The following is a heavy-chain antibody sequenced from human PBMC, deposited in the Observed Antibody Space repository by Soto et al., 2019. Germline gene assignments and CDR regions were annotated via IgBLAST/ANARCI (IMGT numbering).Heavy chain of an antibody. CDR3: ARQECSGGSCYVTSDYYYYYGMDV. CDR1: GYSFTNYW. D-gene: IGHD2-15*01. J-gene: IGHJ6*02. Sequence: PGESLKISCXGSGYSFTNYWIAWVRQMPGKGLEYMGIIYPSDSTTRYSPSFQGQVTISADKSISTAYLQWNSLKASDTAMYYCARQECSGGSCYVTSDYYYYYGMDVWGQGTTVTVSS. V-gene: IGHV5-51*01. CDR2: IYPSDSTT.